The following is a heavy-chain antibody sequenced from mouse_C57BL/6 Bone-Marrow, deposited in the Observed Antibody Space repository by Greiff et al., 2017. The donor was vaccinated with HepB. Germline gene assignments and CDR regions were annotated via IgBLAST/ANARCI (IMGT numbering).Heavy chain of an antibody. Sequence: VQLQQSGAELVRPGASVKLSCKASGYTFPDYEMHCVTQTPVHGLEWIGAIDPETCGTDYNQKFKGKTTLTADKFSSTAYIELHSLTSEDSAVHYCTRCYDRAYWGEETLVTVSA. CDR3: TRCYDRAY. CDR2: IDPETCGT. J-gene: IGHJ3*01. V-gene: IGHV1-23*01. CDR1: GYTFPDYE. D-gene: IGHD2-3*01.